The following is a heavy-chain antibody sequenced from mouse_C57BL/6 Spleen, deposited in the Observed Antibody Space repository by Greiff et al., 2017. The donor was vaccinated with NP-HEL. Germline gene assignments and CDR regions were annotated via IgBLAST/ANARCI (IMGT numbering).Heavy chain of an antibody. CDR3: AKIRLTGTDY. CDR2: IDPSDSYT. V-gene: IGHV1-50*01. D-gene: IGHD4-1*01. Sequence: QVQLQQPGAELVKPGASVKLSCKASGYTFTSYWMQWVKQRPGQGLEWIGEIDPSDSYTNYNQKFKGKATLTVDTSSSTAYMQLSSLTSEDSAVYYCAKIRLTGTDYWGQGTTLTVSS. J-gene: IGHJ2*01. CDR1: GYTFTSYW.